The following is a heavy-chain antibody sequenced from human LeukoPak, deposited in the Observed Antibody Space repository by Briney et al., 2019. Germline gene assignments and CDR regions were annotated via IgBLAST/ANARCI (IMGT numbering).Heavy chain of an antibody. Sequence: SVKVSCKASGGTFISYAISWVRQAPGQGLEWVGRIIPILGIANYAQKFQGRVTITADKSTSTAYMELSSLRSEDTAVYYCARDVGVGSGSSFDYWGQGTLVTVSS. CDR2: IIPILGIA. CDR3: ARDVGVGSGSSFDY. D-gene: IGHD1-26*01. V-gene: IGHV1-69*04. J-gene: IGHJ4*02. CDR1: GGTFISYA.